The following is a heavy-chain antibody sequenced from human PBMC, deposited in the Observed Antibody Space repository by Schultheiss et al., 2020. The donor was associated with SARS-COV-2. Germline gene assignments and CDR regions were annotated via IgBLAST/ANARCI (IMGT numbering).Heavy chain of an antibody. CDR1: GFTFSSYA. V-gene: IGHV3-30*01. CDR2: ISYDGSNK. J-gene: IGHJ6*02. CDR3: ARGWRGGYKQYYYYGMDV. Sequence: GGSLRLSCAASGFTFSSYAMHWVRQAPGKGLEWVAVISYDGSNKYYADSVKGRFTISRDNSKNTLYLQMNSLRAEDTAVYYCARGWRGGYKQYYYYGMDVWGQGTTVTVSS. D-gene: IGHD5-24*01.